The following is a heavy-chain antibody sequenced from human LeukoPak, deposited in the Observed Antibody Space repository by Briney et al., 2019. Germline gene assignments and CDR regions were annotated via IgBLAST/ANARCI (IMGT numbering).Heavy chain of an antibody. D-gene: IGHD1-1*01. CDR1: GGTFSSYA. CDR2: IIPIFGTA. J-gene: IGHJ5*02. CDR3: ARDPYNKNWFDP. V-gene: IGHV1-69*13. Sequence: SVKVSCKASGGTFSSYAISWVRQAPGQGLEWMGGIIPIFGTANYAQKFQGRVTITADESTSTAYMELSSLRSEDTAVYYCARDPYNKNWFDPCGQGTLVTVSS.